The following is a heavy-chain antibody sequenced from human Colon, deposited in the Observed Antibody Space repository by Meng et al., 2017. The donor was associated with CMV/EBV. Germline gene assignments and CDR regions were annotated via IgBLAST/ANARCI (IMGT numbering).Heavy chain of an antibody. Sequence: SLKISCAASGFTFDDYAMHWVRQAPGKGLEWVSGISWNSGSIGYADSVKGRFTISRDNAKNSLYLQMNSLRAEDTALYYCAKDILEQVEEGNAFDIWGQGTMVTVSS. CDR2: ISWNSGSI. CDR3: AKDILEQVEEGNAFDI. V-gene: IGHV3-9*01. J-gene: IGHJ3*02. D-gene: IGHD3-3*01. CDR1: GFTFDDYA.